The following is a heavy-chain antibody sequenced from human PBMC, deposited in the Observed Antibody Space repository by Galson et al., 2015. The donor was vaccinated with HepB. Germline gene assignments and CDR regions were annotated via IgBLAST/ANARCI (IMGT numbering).Heavy chain of an antibody. V-gene: IGHV3-23*01. J-gene: IGHJ3*02. CDR2: VSGRGGSS. Sequence: SLRLSCAASGFTFSTYAMTWIRQAPGMGLEWVSGVSGRGGSSFYADSVKGRFTISRDNSKNSLYLQMNSLRAEDTAIYYCAKVVGEGGAFDIWGQGTMVTVSS. CDR1: GFTFSTYA. D-gene: IGHD3-10*01. CDR3: AKVVGEGGAFDI.